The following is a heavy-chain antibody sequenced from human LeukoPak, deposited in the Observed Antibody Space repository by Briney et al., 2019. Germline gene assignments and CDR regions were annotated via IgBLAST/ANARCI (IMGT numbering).Heavy chain of an antibody. CDR1: GGSISSSSYY. CDR2: IYYRGRT. Sequence: SETLSLTCTISGGSISSSSYYWGWIRQPPGKGLEWIGNIYYRGRTYYNPSLKSRVTISVDTSKNDFSLKLSSVTAADTAVYYCARLYYYDSSGPPLWGQGTMVAVSS. CDR3: ARLYYYDSSGPPL. J-gene: IGHJ4*02. V-gene: IGHV4-39*02. D-gene: IGHD3-22*01.